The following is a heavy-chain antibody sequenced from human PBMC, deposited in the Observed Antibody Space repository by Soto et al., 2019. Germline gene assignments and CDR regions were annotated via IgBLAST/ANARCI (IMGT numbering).Heavy chain of an antibody. Sequence: GASVKVSCKVSGYTLTELSMHWVRQAPGRGLEWMGGFDPEDGETIYAQKFQGRVTMTEDTSTGTAYMELSSLRSEDTAVYYCATSYDLGVGPRVGVYYGMDVWGQGTTVTVSS. D-gene: IGHD1-26*01. CDR1: GYTLTELS. V-gene: IGHV1-24*01. CDR3: ATSYDLGVGPRVGVYYGMDV. CDR2: FDPEDGET. J-gene: IGHJ6*02.